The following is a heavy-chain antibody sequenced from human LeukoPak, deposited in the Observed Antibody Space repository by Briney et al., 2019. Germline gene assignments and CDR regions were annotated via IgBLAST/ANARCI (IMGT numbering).Heavy chain of an antibody. CDR3: ARDLVPRYCSSTSCSVPNWFDP. V-gene: IGHV1-18*01. Sequence: ASVKVSCKASGYTFTSYGISWVRQAPGQGLEWMGWISAYNGNTNYAQKLQGRVTMTTDTSTSTAYMELRSLRSDDTAVYYCARDLVPRYCSSTSCSVPNWFDPWGQGTLGTVSS. CDR1: GYTFTSYG. J-gene: IGHJ5*02. CDR2: ISAYNGNT. D-gene: IGHD2-2*01.